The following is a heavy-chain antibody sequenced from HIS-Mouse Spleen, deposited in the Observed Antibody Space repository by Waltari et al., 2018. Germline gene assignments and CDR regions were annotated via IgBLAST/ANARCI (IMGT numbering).Heavy chain of an antibody. CDR1: GFTFSGYG. D-gene: IGHD2-8*01. Sequence: QVQLVESGGCVVQPGRSLRLSCPASGFTFSGYGMHWVRQAPGKGVELVAVIWYDGSNKYYADSVKGRFTISRDNSKNTLYLQMNSLRAEDTAVYYCAKGGLMVYAIGDYWGQGTLVTVSS. CDR2: IWYDGSNK. CDR3: AKGGLMVYAIGDY. J-gene: IGHJ4*02. V-gene: IGHV3-33*06.